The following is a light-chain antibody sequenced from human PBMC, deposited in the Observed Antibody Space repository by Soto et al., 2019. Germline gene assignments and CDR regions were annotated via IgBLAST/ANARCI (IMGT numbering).Light chain of an antibody. CDR1: QSVSSSY. J-gene: IGKJ4*01. V-gene: IGKV3-20*01. CDR2: GAS. Sequence: EMVLTQSPGTLSLSPGERATLSCRASQSVSSSYLAWYQQKPGQAPRLIIYGASSRATGIPDRFSGSGSGTDFTLTISRLEPEDFAVYYCQQYGSSPFTFGGGTKVEIK. CDR3: QQYGSSPFT.